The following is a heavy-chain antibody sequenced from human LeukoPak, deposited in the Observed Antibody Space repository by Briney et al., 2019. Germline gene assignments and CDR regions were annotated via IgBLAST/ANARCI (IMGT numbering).Heavy chain of an antibody. CDR2: IYHNGNT. J-gene: IGHJ4*02. Sequence: SETLSLTCTISGGSVSSSNWWGWIRQPPGKVLEWIGEIYHNGNTGYNPSLKSRVTISVDKSKNQFSLSLTSVTAADTAVYYCVRDTPGGSYGDYNYWGQGTLVTVSS. CDR3: VRDTPGGSYGDYNY. CDR1: GGSVSSSNW. V-gene: IGHV4-4*02. D-gene: IGHD4-17*01.